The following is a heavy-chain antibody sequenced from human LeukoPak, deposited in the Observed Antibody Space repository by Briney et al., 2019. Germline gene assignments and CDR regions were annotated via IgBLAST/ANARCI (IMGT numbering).Heavy chain of an antibody. D-gene: IGHD2-8*01. Sequence: NPSETLSLTCTVSGGSISSYYWTWIRQPPGKGLEWVGYINYSGNTNHNPSLTSRVTISVDMSKSQFSLKLSSVTAADTAVYYCACLSSNGRRAFDIWGQGTMVTVSS. CDR1: GGSISSYY. CDR3: ACLSSNGRRAFDI. CDR2: INYSGNT. J-gene: IGHJ3*02. V-gene: IGHV4-59*08.